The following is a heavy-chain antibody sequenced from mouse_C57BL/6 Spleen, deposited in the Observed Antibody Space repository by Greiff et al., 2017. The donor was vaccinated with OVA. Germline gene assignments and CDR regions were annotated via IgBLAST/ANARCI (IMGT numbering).Heavy chain of an antibody. V-gene: IGHV1-64*01. Sequence: QVQLQQPGAELVKPGASVKLSCKASGYTFTSYWMHWVKQRPGQGLEWIGMIHPNSGSTNYNEKFKSKATLTVDKSSSTAYMQLSSLTSEDSAVYYCARSDYYDGSSYYFDYWGQGTTLTVSS. D-gene: IGHD1-1*01. CDR1: GYTFTSYW. J-gene: IGHJ2*01. CDR2: IHPNSGST. CDR3: ARSDYYDGSSYYFDY.